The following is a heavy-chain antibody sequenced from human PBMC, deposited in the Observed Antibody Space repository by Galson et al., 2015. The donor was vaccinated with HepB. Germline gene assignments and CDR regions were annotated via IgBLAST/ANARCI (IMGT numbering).Heavy chain of an antibody. Sequence: DTLSLTCTVSGVSITSNANYWGWVRQPPGKGLGFIGRIYYFGSTDYNPSLKSRVTISMDTSKNQFSLKLTSVTASDTAVYYCARRGYSSTWGPGILVAVSS. D-gene: IGHD6-13*01. CDR3: ARRGYSST. J-gene: IGHJ5*02. CDR2: IYYFGST. CDR1: GVSITSNANY. V-gene: IGHV4-39*01.